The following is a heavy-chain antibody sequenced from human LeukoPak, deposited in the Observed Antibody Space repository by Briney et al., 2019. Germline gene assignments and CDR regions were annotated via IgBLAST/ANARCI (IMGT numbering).Heavy chain of an antibody. J-gene: IGHJ2*01. CDR1: GGSIGSYY. CDR3: ARDRDSSGLRDFDL. D-gene: IGHD3-22*01. V-gene: IGHV4-59*01. Sequence: SETLSLTCTVSGGSIGSYYWSWIRQPPGKGLEWIGYIYYSGSTNYNPSLKSRVTISIDTSKNQFSLKVTSVTAADTAVYYCARDRDSSGLRDFDLWGRGTLVTVSS. CDR2: IYYSGST.